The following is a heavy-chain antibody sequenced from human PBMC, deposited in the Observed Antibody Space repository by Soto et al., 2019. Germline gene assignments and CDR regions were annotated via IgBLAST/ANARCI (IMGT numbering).Heavy chain of an antibody. CDR3: GRGVLSAFGGVIVRGFDY. CDR1: GYTFTSYD. V-gene: IGHV1-8*01. Sequence: QVQLVQSGAEVKKPGASVKVSCKASGYTFTSYDINWVRQATGQGLEWMGWMNPNSGNTGYAQKFQGRVTMTRNTXTXTXAMELSSLRSEDNAVYYCGRGVLSAFGGVIVRGFDYWGQGPLVTVSS. CDR2: MNPNSGNT. D-gene: IGHD3-16*02. J-gene: IGHJ4*02.